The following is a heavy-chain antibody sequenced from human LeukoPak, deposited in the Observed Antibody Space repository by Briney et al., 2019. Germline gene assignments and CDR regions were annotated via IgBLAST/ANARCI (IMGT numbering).Heavy chain of an antibody. CDR1: GFTFDDYG. CDR2: INWNGGST. J-gene: IGHJ4*02. V-gene: IGHV3-20*04. D-gene: IGHD6-19*01. CDR3: AKDGYSSGAYGGYFDY. Sequence: GGSLRLSCAASGFTFDDYGMSWVRQAPGKGLEWVSGINWNGGSTGYADSVKGRFTISRDNAKNSLYLQMNSLRAEDTALYYCAKDGYSSGAYGGYFDYWGQGTLVTVSS.